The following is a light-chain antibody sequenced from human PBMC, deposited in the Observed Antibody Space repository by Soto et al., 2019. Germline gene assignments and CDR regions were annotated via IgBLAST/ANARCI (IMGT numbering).Light chain of an antibody. CDR1: QGISSY. CDR2: AAS. Sequence: DIQLTQSPSFLSASVGDRVTITCRASQGISSYLAWYQQKPGKAPKLLIYAASTLRSGVPSRFSGSGSGTEFTLTISSLQPEDFATYCCQQLNSYPRLTFGGGTKVEMK. V-gene: IGKV1-9*01. J-gene: IGKJ4*01. CDR3: QQLNSYPRLT.